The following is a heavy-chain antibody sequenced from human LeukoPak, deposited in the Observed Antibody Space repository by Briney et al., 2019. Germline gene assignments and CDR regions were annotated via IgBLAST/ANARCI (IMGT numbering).Heavy chain of an antibody. D-gene: IGHD2-2*01. CDR3: ARVHQVVVLPDY. Sequence: RPGGSLRLSCAASGFTFSSYAMHWVRQAPGKGLEWVAVISYDGSNKYYADSVKGRFTISRDNSKNTLYLQMNSLRAEDTAVYYCARVHQVVVLPDYWGQGTLVTVSS. CDR2: ISYDGSNK. V-gene: IGHV3-30-3*01. J-gene: IGHJ4*02. CDR1: GFTFSSYA.